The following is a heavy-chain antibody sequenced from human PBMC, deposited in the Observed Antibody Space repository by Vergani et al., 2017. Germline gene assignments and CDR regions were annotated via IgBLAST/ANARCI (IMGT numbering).Heavy chain of an antibody. D-gene: IGHD6-13*01. CDR1: GFTFDDYA. CDR3: ARECAAAGSWSWFDP. J-gene: IGHJ5*02. V-gene: IGHV3-7*01. Sequence: EVQLVESGGGLVQPGRSLRLSCAASGFTFDDYAMHWVRQAPGKGLEWVANIKQDGSEKYYVDSVKGRFTISRDNAKNSLYLQMNSLRAEDTAVYYCARECAAAGSWSWFDPWGQGTLVTVSS. CDR2: IKQDGSEK.